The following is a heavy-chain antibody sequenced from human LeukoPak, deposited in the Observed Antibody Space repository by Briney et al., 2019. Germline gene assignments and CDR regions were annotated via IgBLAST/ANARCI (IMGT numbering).Heavy chain of an antibody. Sequence: SETLSLTCTVSGGSISSGGYYWSWIRQHPGKGLEWIGYIYYSGSTYYNPSLKSRVTISVDTSKNQFSLKLSSVTAADTAVYYCARAPSNYYYDSSGYYDYWGQGTLVTVSS. D-gene: IGHD3-22*01. J-gene: IGHJ4*02. V-gene: IGHV4-31*03. CDR1: GGSISSGGYY. CDR2: IYYSGST. CDR3: ARAPSNYYYDSSGYYDY.